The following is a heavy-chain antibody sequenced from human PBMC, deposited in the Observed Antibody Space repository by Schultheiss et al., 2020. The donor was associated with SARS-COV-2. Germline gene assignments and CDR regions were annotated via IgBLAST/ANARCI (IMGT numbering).Heavy chain of an antibody. D-gene: IGHD3-10*01. V-gene: IGHV4-34*01. CDR1: GGSFSGYY. CDR2: INHSGST. Sequence: SETLSLTCAVYGGSFSGYYWSWILQPPGKGLEWIGEINHSGSTNYNPSLKSRVTISVDTSKNQFSLKLSSVTAADTAVYYCARGRITMVQGVITGFDYWGQGTLVTVSS. J-gene: IGHJ4*02. CDR3: ARGRITMVQGVITGFDY.